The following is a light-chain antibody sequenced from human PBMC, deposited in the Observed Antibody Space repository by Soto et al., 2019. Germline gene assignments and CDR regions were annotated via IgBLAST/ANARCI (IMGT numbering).Light chain of an antibody. J-gene: IGLJ2*01. CDR3: VLYMGSGISV. V-gene: IGLV8-61*01. CDR1: SGSVSAAYY. Sequence: QTVVTQETSFSVSPGGTVTLTCGFSSGSVSAAYYPSWYQQTPGQTPRTLIYNTNTRSSGVPDRFSGSILGNKAALTITGAQADDESDYYCVLYMGSGISVFGGGTKLTVL. CDR2: NTN.